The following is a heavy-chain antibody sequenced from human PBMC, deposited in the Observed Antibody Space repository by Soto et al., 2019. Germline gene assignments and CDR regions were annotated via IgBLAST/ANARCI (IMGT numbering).Heavy chain of an antibody. J-gene: IGHJ4*02. CDR3: ARGPGSSWYYFDY. D-gene: IGHD6-13*01. V-gene: IGHV1-69*13. Sequence: SVKVSCKASGVTFSSYAISWVRQSPGQGLEWMGGIIPIFGTANYAQKFQGRVTITADESTSTAYMELSSLRSEDTAVYYCARGPGSSWYYFDYWGQGTLVTVSS. CDR1: GVTFSSYA. CDR2: IIPIFGTA.